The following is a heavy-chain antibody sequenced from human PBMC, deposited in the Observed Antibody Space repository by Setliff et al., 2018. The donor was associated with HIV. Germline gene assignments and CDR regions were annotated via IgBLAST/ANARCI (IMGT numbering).Heavy chain of an antibody. CDR1: GASMTDFY. CDR2: IYCNGIT. J-gene: IGHJ4*02. Sequence: TLSLTCTVSGASMTDFYWSWIRQTPGKGLEWIGQIYCNGITNYNPSLKSRVSMSMDTSKTQFSLRLSSVTAADTAVYYCARIFGGNSAPFDYWGQGILVTSPQ. CDR3: ARIFGGNSAPFDY. V-gene: IGHV4-59*01. D-gene: IGHD2-21*02.